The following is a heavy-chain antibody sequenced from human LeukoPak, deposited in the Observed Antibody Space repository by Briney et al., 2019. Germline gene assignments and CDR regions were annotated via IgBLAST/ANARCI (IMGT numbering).Heavy chain of an antibody. Sequence: GGSLRLSCAASGFTFDDYAMHWVRQAPGKGLEWVPGISWNSGSIGYADSVKGRFTISRDNAKNSLYLQMNSLRAEDTALYYCAKVLFAAYYYYGMDVWGQGTTVTVSS. CDR3: AKVLFAAYYYYGMDV. CDR2: ISWNSGSI. CDR1: GFTFDDYA. J-gene: IGHJ6*02. V-gene: IGHV3-9*01. D-gene: IGHD2-21*01.